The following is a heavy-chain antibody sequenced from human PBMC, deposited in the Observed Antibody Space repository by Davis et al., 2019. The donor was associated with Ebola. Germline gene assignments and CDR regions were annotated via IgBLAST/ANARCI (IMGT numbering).Heavy chain of an antibody. CDR3: AREKKLGSGMDV. J-gene: IGHJ6*02. CDR1: GYTFTSYG. D-gene: IGHD6-13*01. Sequence: SVKVSCKASGYTFTSYGISRGRPAPGQGLEWMGGTFPIFGTANYAQKFQGRVTITADESTSTAYMELSSLRSEDTAVYYCAREKKLGSGMDVWGQGTTVTVSS. CDR2: TFPIFGTA. V-gene: IGHV1-69*13.